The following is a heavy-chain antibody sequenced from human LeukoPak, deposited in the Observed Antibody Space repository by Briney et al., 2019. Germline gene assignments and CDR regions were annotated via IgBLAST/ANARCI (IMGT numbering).Heavy chain of an antibody. Sequence: GGSLRLSCAASGFTFSSYSMNWVRQAPGKGLEWVSSISSGSIYIYYADSVKGRFTISRDNAKSSLSLQMNSLRAEDTAVYYCARGHSNYGDYFDYWGQGTLVTVSS. CDR2: ISSGSIYI. CDR1: GFTFSSYS. J-gene: IGHJ4*02. V-gene: IGHV3-21*01. CDR3: ARGHSNYGDYFDY. D-gene: IGHD4-11*01.